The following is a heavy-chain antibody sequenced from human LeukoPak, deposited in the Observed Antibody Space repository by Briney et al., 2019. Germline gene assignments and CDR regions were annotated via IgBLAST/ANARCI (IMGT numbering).Heavy chain of an antibody. J-gene: IGHJ5*02. CDR1: GGSISSSSYY. CDR3: ARDNLCGGDCLSYNWFDP. V-gene: IGHV4-39*07. Sequence: SETLSLTCTVSGGSISSSSYYRGWIRQPPGKGLEWIGSIYYSGSTNYNPSLKSRVTISVDTSKNQFSLKLSSVTAADTAVYYCARDNLCGGDCLSYNWFDPWGQGTLVTVSS. D-gene: IGHD2-21*02. CDR2: IYYSGST.